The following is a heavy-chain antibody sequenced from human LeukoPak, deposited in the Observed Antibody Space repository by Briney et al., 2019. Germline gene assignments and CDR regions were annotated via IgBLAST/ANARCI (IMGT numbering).Heavy chain of an antibody. Sequence: KPSETLSLTCTVSGVSINTYYWSWIRQPPGKGLEWIGYIYYSGNTDYNPSLKSRVTISADTSKNQFSLRLYSMTAADTAVYYCARDTLWFGELSGWFDPWGQGTLVTVSS. V-gene: IGHV4-59*12. CDR3: ARDTLWFGELSGWFDP. CDR1: GVSINTYY. D-gene: IGHD3-10*01. CDR2: IYYSGNT. J-gene: IGHJ5*02.